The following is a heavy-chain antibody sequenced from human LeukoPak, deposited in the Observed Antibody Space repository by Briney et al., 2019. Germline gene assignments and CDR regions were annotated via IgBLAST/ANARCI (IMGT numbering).Heavy chain of an antibody. V-gene: IGHV3-53*01. J-gene: IGHJ5*02. CDR1: GFSVTNNY. CDR2: FYVGGAS. D-gene: IGHD3-10*01. CDR3: AKVTYGSGSPHPKGSRWFGP. Sequence: GGSLRLSCAVSGFSVTNNYMSWVRQAPGKGLEWVSVFYVGGASYYADSVKGRFTISRDNSKNTLYLQMNSLRAEDTAVYYCAKVTYGSGSPHPKGSRWFGPWGQGTLVTVSS.